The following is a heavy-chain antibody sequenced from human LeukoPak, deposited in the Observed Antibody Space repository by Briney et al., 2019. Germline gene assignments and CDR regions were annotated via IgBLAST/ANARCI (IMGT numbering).Heavy chain of an antibody. D-gene: IGHD5-24*01. J-gene: IGHJ5*02. V-gene: IGHV3-30*03. CDR2: ISYDGSNK. CDR1: GFTFSSYG. CDR3: ARERQMATMASRWFDP. Sequence: PGGSLRLSCAASGFTFSSYGMHWVRQAPGKGLEWVAVISYDGSNKYYADSVKGRFTISRDNSKNTLYLKLSSVTAADTAVYYCARERQMATMASRWFDPWGQGTLVTVSS.